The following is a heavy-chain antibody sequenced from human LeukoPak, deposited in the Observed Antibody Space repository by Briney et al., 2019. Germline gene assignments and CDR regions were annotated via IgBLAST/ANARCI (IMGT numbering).Heavy chain of an antibody. J-gene: IGHJ6*02. CDR3: ARVWGYGMDV. D-gene: IGHD3-10*01. CDR2: MNPNSGNT. V-gene: IGHV1-8*02. CDR1: GYTFTSYY. Sequence: ASVKVSCKASGYTFTSYYMHWVRQAPGQGLEWMGWMNPNSGNTGYAQKFQGRVTMTRNTSISTAYMELSSLRSEDTAVYYCARVWGYGMDVWGQGTTVTVSS.